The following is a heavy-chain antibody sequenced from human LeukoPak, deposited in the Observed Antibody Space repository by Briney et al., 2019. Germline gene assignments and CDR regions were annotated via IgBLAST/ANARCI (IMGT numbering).Heavy chain of an antibody. Sequence: GSLRLSCAASGFTFSSYAMSWVRQAPGKGLEWVSAVSGSGGSTYYADSVKGRFTISRDNSKNTLYLQMNSLRAEDTAVYYCAKGVNTMVRGVDYYYYYMDVWGKGTTVTISS. CDR1: GFTFSSYA. D-gene: IGHD3-10*01. V-gene: IGHV3-23*01. CDR2: VSGSGGST. J-gene: IGHJ6*03. CDR3: AKGVNTMVRGVDYYYYYMDV.